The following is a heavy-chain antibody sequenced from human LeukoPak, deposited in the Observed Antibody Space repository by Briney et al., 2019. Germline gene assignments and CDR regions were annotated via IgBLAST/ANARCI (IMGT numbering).Heavy chain of an antibody. CDR2: ISGSGGST. Sequence: GGSLRLSCAASGFTFSSYAMSWVRQAPGKGLEWVSAISGSGGSTYYADSVKGRFTISRDNSKNTLYLQMNSLRAEDTAVYYCAKAPYSSGWYYWFDPWGQGTLVTVSS. CDR1: GFTFSSYA. V-gene: IGHV3-23*01. D-gene: IGHD6-19*01. J-gene: IGHJ5*02. CDR3: AKAPYSSGWYYWFDP.